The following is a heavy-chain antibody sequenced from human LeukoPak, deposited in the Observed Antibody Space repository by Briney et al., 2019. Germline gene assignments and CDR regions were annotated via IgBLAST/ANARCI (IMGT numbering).Heavy chain of an antibody. CDR1: GFTFSDYY. D-gene: IGHD2-15*01. CDR2: ISSSSSYT. Sequence: PGGSLRLSCAASGFTFSDYYMSWIRQAPGKGLEWVSYISSSSSYTNYADSVKGRFTISRDNAKNSLYLQMNSLRAEDTAVYYCARSPPYCSGGSCYGDYWGQGTLVTVPS. CDR3: ARSPPYCSGGSCYGDY. V-gene: IGHV3-11*03. J-gene: IGHJ4*02.